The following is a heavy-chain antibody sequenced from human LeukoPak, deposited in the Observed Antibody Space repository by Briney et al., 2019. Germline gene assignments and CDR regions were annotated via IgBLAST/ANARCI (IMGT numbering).Heavy chain of an antibody. D-gene: IGHD2-15*01. CDR3: AILKGYCSGGSCDMGYYFDY. CDR1: GYTFTSYD. V-gene: IGHV1-8*01. J-gene: IGHJ4*02. Sequence: ASVKVSCKTSGYTFTSYDINWVRQTTGQGLEWMGWMNPNSCSTRYAQKFQGRVTMTRNSSISTAYMELSSLRSEDTAVYYCAILKGYCSGGSCDMGYYFDYWGQGNLVTVSS. CDR2: MNPNSCST.